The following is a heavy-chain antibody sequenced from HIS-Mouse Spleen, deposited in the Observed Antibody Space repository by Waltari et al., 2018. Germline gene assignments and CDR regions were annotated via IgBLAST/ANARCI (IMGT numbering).Heavy chain of an antibody. J-gene: IGHJ4*02. CDR2: ISSSSSYI. Sequence: EVQLVESGGGLVKPGGSLRLSCAASGFTFGSYSMNWVRQAPGKGLEWVSSISSSSSYIYYADSVKGRFTISRDNAKNSLYLQMNSLRAEDTAVYYCARGVGAARAPTFDYWGQGTLVTVSS. D-gene: IGHD6-6*01. V-gene: IGHV3-21*01. CDR3: ARGVGAARAPTFDY. CDR1: GFTFGSYS.